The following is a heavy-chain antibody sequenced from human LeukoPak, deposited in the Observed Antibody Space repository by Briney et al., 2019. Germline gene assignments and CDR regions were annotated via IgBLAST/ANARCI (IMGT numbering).Heavy chain of an antibody. CDR3: AKDTGYCSSTSCYILDY. D-gene: IGHD2-2*02. CDR1: GFTFSSYG. V-gene: IGHV3-30*18. CDR2: ISYDGSNK. Sequence: GGSLRLSCAASGFTFSSYGMHWVRQAPGKGLEWVAVISYDGSNKYYADSVKGRFTISRDNSKNTPYLQMNSLRAEDTAVYYCAKDTGYCSSTSCYILDYWGQGTLVTVSS. J-gene: IGHJ4*02.